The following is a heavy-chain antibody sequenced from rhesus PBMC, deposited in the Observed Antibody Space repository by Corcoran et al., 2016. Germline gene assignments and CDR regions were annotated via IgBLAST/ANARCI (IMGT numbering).Heavy chain of an antibody. Sequence: QVQLQESGPGLVQTSETLSLTCAVSGGSIRSRNWWSWIRQPPGNGLGWIGYISGSSCSTYYNPSLKGRCTITTDTAMNQVSLKLSSVTAADTAVYYGARASRGDSYSRTWVPLDYWGQGVLVTVSS. D-gene: IGHD5-12*01. J-gene: IGHJ4*01. CDR2: ISGSSCST. CDR1: GGSIRSRNW. CDR3: ARASRGDSYSRTWVPLDY. V-gene: IGHV4-65*01.